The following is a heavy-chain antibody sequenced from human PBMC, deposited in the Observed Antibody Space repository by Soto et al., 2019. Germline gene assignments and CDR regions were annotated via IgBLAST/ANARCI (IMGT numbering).Heavy chain of an antibody. CDR3: AGLTYYDFWRPERSAFDI. D-gene: IGHD3-3*01. CDR1: GGSISSGGYS. Sequence: PSETLSLTCAVSGGSISSGGYSWSWIRQPPGKGLEWIGYIYHSGSTYYNPSLKSRVTISVDRSKNQFSLKLSSVTAADTAVYYCAGLTYYDFWRPERSAFDIWGQGTMVTVSS. V-gene: IGHV4-30-2*01. J-gene: IGHJ3*02. CDR2: IYHSGST.